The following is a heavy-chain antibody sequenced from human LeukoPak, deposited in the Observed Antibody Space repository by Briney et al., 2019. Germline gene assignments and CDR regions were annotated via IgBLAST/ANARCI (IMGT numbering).Heavy chain of an antibody. CDR2: ISLSGNTI. V-gene: IGHV3-48*02. J-gene: IGHJ4*02. CDR1: GFTFSTYA. CDR3: ARFRRSGHWSGFDY. Sequence: GGSLRLSCAASGFTFSTYAMNWVRQAPGRGLEWLSYISLSGNTIYYADSVRGRFTISTDNAKNSLYLQMNSLRDEDTAVYYCARFRRSGHWSGFDYWGQGTLVTVPS. D-gene: IGHD3-22*01.